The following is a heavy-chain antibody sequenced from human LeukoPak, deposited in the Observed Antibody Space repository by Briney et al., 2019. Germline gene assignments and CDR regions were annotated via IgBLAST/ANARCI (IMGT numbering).Heavy chain of an antibody. CDR3: ARDPGYYGMDV. CDR1: GFTVSSNY. Sequence: PGGSLRLSCAASGFTVSSNYMSWVRQAPGKGLEWVSVIYSGGSTYYADSVKGRFAISRDNSKNTLYLQMNSLRAEDTAVYYCARDPGYYGMDVWGQGTTVTVSS. V-gene: IGHV3-53*01. CDR2: IYSGGST. J-gene: IGHJ6*02.